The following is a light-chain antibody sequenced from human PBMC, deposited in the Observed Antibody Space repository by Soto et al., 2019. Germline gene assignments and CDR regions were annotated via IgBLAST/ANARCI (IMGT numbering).Light chain of an antibody. V-gene: IGKV1-12*01. CDR3: PQANSVPPIT. Sequence: DIQMTQSPSSVSASVGDRVTITCRASQGISNWLAWYQQKPGKAPKLLIYGASSLQGGVPSRFSGSGSGTDFTLTISSLQPEDFAIYYCPQANSVPPITFGQGTRLEIK. CDR2: GAS. CDR1: QGISNW. J-gene: IGKJ5*01.